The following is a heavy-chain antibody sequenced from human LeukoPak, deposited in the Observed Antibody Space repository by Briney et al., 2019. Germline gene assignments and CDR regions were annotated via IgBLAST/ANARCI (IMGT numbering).Heavy chain of an antibody. D-gene: IGHD1-14*01. J-gene: IGHJ2*01. CDR3: ARTHFTVITGVWCFDL. CDR1: GGSIGSYY. Sequence: SSETLSLTCTVSGGSIGSYYWGWIRQPPGKGLEWIGTIYYSGSTYYNPSLKSRVTISVDTSKNQFSLKLTSVTAADTAVYYCARTHFTVITGVWCFDLWGRGTLVTVSS. V-gene: IGHV4-59*04. CDR2: IYYSGST.